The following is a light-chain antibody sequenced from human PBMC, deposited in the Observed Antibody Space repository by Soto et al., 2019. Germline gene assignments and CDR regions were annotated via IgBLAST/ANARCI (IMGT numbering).Light chain of an antibody. Sequence: ALTQPASVSGSPGQSITISCTGTSSDVGAYNYVSWYQQHPGRAPKLMIYDVSNRPSGVSNRFSGSKSGNTASLTISGLQAEDEADYYCNSYAGSTTQYIFGAGTKLTVL. CDR3: NSYAGSTTQYI. CDR1: SSDVGAYNY. J-gene: IGLJ1*01. V-gene: IGLV2-14*03. CDR2: DVS.